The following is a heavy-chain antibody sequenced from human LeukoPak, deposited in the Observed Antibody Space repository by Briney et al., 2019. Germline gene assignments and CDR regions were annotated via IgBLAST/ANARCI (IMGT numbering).Heavy chain of an antibody. D-gene: IGHD6-19*01. J-gene: IGHJ6*03. V-gene: IGHV4-39*01. CDR2: IYYSGST. CDR1: GASISSSSYY. CDR3: ASGDSSGPPQYYYYYMDV. Sequence: SETLSLTCTVSGASISSSSYYWGWIRQPPGKGLEWIGSIYYSGSTYYNPSLKSRVTISVDTSKNQFSLKLSSVTAADTAVYYCASGDSSGPPQYYYYYMDVWGKGTTVTISS.